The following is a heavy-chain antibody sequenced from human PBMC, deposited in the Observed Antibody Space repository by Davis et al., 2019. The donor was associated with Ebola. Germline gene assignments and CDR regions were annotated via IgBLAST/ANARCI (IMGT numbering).Heavy chain of an antibody. J-gene: IGHJ4*02. CDR3: ARDVIDSSGYYYQGSELDY. CDR2: INPNSGGT. D-gene: IGHD3-22*01. V-gene: IGHV1-2*04. CDR1: GYTFTGYY. Sequence: ASVKVSCKASGYTFTGYYMHWVRQAPGQGLEWMGWINPNSGGTNYAQKFQGWVTMTRDTSISTAYMELSRLRSDDTAVYYCARDVIDSSGYYYQGSELDYWGQGTLVTVSS.